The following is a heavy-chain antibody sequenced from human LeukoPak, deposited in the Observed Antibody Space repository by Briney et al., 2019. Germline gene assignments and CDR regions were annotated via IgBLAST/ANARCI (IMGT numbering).Heavy chain of an antibody. V-gene: IGHV3-74*01. Sequence: PGGSLRLSCAASGFTFSSYWMHWVRQAPGKWLVWVSRINTDGSSTTYADSVKGRFTISRDNAKNTLYLQMNSLRAEDTAIYYCAPARASTLEFWGQGTLVTVSS. J-gene: IGHJ4*02. CDR3: APARASTLEF. CDR1: GFTFSSYW. D-gene: IGHD1-1*01. CDR2: INTDGSST.